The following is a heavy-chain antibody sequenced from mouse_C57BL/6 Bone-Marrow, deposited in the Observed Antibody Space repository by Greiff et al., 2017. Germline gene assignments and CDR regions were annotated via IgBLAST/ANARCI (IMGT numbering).Heavy chain of an antibody. V-gene: IGHV1-64*01. CDR2: IHPNSGST. D-gene: IGHD3-2*02. J-gene: IGHJ1*03. Sequence: QVQLQQPGAELVKPGASVKLSCKASGYTFTGYWMHWVKQRPGQGLEWIGMIHPNSGSTNYNEKFKSKATLTVDKSSSTAYMQLSSLTSEDSAVYYCARQLRLRFYWYFDVWGTGTTVTVSS. CDR3: ARQLRLRFYWYFDV. CDR1: GYTFTGYW.